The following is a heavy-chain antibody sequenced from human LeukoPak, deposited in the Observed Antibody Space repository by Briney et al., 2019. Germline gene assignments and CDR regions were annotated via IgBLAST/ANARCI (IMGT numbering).Heavy chain of an antibody. Sequence: GGSLRLSCAASGFVFSSFVMSWVRQAPGKGLEWDSAITGGGVSTFYADSVKGRFTISRDNSKNMVYLQMDSLGVDDSAVYYCAKDRAWIQLWYFENWGQGTRVTVSS. CDR3: AKDRAWIQLWYFEN. V-gene: IGHV3-23*01. J-gene: IGHJ4*02. CDR2: ITGGGVST. D-gene: IGHD5-18*01. CDR1: GFVFSSFV.